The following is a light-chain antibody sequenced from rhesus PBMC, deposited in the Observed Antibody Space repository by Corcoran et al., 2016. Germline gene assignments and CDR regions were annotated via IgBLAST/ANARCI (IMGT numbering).Light chain of an antibody. CDR2: KDI. Sequence: SYELTQSPSVSVSPGQAASITCSGNSLGSVYTYWYQQKPGQAPLLVIYKDINRPSGIPERFSGSNSGYTATLTISRVEAGDEADYFCAAVYGTGNSWQSIFGAGTRLTVL. J-gene: IGLJ1*01. CDR1: SLGSVY. V-gene: IGLV3-2*01. CDR3: AAVYGTGNSWQSI.